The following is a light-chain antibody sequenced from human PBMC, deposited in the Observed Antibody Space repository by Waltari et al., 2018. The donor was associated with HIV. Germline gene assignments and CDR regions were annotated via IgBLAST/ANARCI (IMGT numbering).Light chain of an antibody. CDR2: EVS. Sequence: QSALTQPASVSGSPGQSITISCTGTSSDVGGYNYVSCYQPHPGKAPKLMIYEVSYRPSGVSNRFSGSKSGNTASLTISGLQAEDEADYYCSSYTSTSTVFGGGTKLTVL. CDR3: SSYTSTSTV. V-gene: IGLV2-14*01. CDR1: SSDVGGYNY. J-gene: IGLJ3*02.